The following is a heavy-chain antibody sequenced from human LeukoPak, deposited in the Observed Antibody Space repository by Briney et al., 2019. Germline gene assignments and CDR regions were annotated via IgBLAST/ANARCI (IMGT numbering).Heavy chain of an antibody. CDR1: GFRVSDYF. V-gene: IGHV3-66*03. J-gene: IGHJ5*02. D-gene: IGHD3/OR15-3a*01. CDR3: ARDRAALQDWVEFDP. Sequence: GGSLRLSCAVSGFRVSDYFMSWVRQAPGKGLEWVGLIRDSGEAFYADFVRGRFAISRDESENTLYLQMNSLRVEDTAVYFCARDRAALQDWVEFDPWGQGTPVIVSS. CDR2: IRDSGEA.